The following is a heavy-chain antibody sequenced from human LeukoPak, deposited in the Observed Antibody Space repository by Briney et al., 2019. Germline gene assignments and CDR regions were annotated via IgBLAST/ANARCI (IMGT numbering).Heavy chain of an antibody. J-gene: IGHJ4*02. CDR1: GFTFSQYT. CDR3: ARETDGYFDY. Sequence: GGSLRLSCAASGFTFSQYTMHWVRQTPGKGLEWMAVISFDGSNSYHADSVKGRFTISRDNSHNTVYLQMNSLRAEDTAVYYCARETDGYFDYWGQGTLVTVSS. V-gene: IGHV3-30-3*01. CDR2: ISFDGSNS.